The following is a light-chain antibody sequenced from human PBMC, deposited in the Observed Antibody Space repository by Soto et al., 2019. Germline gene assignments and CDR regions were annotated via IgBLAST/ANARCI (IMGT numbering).Light chain of an antibody. CDR2: DAS. CDR1: QDIKNY. Sequence: IQMTQSPSSLSASVGDRVTITCQASQDIKNYLNWYQQKPGKAPNLLIYDASNLKTGVPSRFSGSGSGTHFTFTISSLQPEDIATYYCQHYHHLPPLSFCGGTKVEIK. J-gene: IGKJ4*01. CDR3: QHYHHLPPLS. V-gene: IGKV1-33*01.